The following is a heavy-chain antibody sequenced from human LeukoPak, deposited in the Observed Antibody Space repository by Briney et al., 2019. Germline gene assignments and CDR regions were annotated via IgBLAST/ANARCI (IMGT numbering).Heavy chain of an antibody. CDR1: GFTVSSSY. V-gene: IGHV3-53*01. J-gene: IGHJ4*02. D-gene: IGHD7-27*01. CDR2: IRSDGTT. CDR3: ALNWGSDY. Sequence: PGGSLRLSCAASGFTVSSSYMSWVRQAPGKGLEWVSVIRSDGTTAYADSVKGRFTISRDTSRNTLYLQKNSLRAEDTAVYYCALNWGSDYWGQGTLVTVSS.